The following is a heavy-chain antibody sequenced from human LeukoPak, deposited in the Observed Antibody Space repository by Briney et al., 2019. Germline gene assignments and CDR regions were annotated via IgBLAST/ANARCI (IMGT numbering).Heavy chain of an antibody. Sequence: GGSLILSCAVSGLTFIHFCMTWVRQAPRGGLECLSYISGSGGDINYVDSVKGRFTISRHNTKNSLYLQMADLRAEDTAVYYCARYARVFDYWGQGTLVTVSS. CDR2: ISGSGGDI. V-gene: IGHV3-11*01. J-gene: IGHJ4*02. CDR3: ARYARVFDY. CDR1: GLTFIHFC.